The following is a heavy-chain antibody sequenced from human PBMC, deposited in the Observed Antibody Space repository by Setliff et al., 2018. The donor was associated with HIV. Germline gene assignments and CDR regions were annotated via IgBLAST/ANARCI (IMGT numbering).Heavy chain of an antibody. CDR3: ARESLNLGELSSNPDASDI. CDR2: IWHSGTT. D-gene: IGHD3-16*02. CDR1: GYSIASDYY. Sequence: PSETLSLTCDVLGYSIASDYYWSWIRQSPEKGLEWIASIWHSGTTYYNPSLGNRVTISVDTSKNQFSLKVTSVTAADTGVYSCARESLNLGELSSNPDASDIWGQGTMVTVSS. V-gene: IGHV4-38-2*02. J-gene: IGHJ3*02.